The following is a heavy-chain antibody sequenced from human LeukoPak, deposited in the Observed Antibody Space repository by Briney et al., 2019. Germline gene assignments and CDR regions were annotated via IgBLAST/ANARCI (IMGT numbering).Heavy chain of an antibody. J-gene: IGHJ4*02. D-gene: IGHD3-22*01. CDR2: INPNSGGT. V-gene: IGHV1-2*04. CDR3: ARGGPIDTYYYDSSGYSDFGY. CDR1: GYTFTGYY. Sequence: ASVKVSCKASGYTFTGYYMHWVRQAPGQGLEWMGWINPNSGGTNYAQKFQGWVTMTRDTSISTAYMELSRLRSDDTAVYYCARGGPIDTYYYDSSGYSDFGYWGQGTLVTVSS.